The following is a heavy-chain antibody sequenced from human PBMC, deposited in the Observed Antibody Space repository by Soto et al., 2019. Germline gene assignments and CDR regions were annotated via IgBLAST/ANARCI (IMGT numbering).Heavy chain of an antibody. V-gene: IGHV3-23*01. CDR2: ISGSGGST. Sequence: PGGSLRLSCAASGFTFSSYAMSWVRQAPGKGLEWVSAISGSGGSTYYADSVKGRFTISRDNSKNTLYLQMNSLRAEDTAVYYCANGFLASGRPRFDYWGQGTLVTVSS. CDR1: GFTFSSYA. J-gene: IGHJ4*02. D-gene: IGHD6-19*01. CDR3: ANGFLASGRPRFDY.